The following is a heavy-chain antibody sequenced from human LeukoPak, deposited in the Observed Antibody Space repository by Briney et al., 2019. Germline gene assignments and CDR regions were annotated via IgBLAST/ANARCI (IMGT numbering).Heavy chain of an antibody. CDR2: IIPIFGTA. D-gene: IGHD3-3*01. V-gene: IGHV1-69*13. J-gene: IGHJ3*02. Sequence: ASVKVSCKASGGTFSSYAISWVRQAPGQGLGWMGGIIPIFGTANYAQKFQGRVTITADESTSTAYMELSSLRSEDTAVYYCASALFGVGALDAFDIWGQGTMVTVSS. CDR3: ASALFGVGALDAFDI. CDR1: GGTFSSYA.